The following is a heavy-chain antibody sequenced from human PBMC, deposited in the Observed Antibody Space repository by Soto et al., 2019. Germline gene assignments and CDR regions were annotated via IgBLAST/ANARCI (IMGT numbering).Heavy chain of an antibody. CDR1: GFTFGDYA. Sequence: HPGGSLRLSCTASGFTFGDYALSWFRQAPGKGLEWVGFIRSKTYGGTIEYAASVKGRFTISRDDSKSIASLQMNSLKTEDTALNYCTRVRSSGYPKYYFDYWGQGALVTVSS. CDR3: TRVRSSGYPKYYFDY. V-gene: IGHV3-49*03. D-gene: IGHD3-22*01. CDR2: IRSKTYGGTI. J-gene: IGHJ4*02.